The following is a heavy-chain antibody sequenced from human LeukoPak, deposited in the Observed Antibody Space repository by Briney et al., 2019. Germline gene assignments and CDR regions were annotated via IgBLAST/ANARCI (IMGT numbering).Heavy chain of an antibody. D-gene: IGHD5-18*01. J-gene: IGHJ3*02. V-gene: IGHV4-39*07. CDR3: ARDGVSGYSYGRRPFDI. CDR1: GGSISNSDYY. Sequence: SETLSLTCTVSGGSISNSDYYLGWFRQPPGKGLEWVGEIHHSGSTNYNPSLKSRVTISVDKSKNLFSLKLSSVTAADTAVYYCARDGVSGYSYGRRPFDIWGQGTMVTVSS. CDR2: IHHSGST.